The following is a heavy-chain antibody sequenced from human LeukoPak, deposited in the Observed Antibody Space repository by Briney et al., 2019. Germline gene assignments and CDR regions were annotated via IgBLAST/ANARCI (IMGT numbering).Heavy chain of an antibody. V-gene: IGHV3-30*18. CDR1: GFTFSSYG. CDR2: ISYDGSNK. J-gene: IGHJ6*04. Sequence: GRSLRLSCAASGFTFSSYGMHWVRQAPGKGLEWVAVISYDGSNKYYADSVKGRFTISRDNSKNTLYLQMNSLRAEDTAVYYCAKATDYYGSGSLYYYGMDVWGKGTTVTVSS. CDR3: AKATDYYGSGSLYYYGMDV. D-gene: IGHD3-10*01.